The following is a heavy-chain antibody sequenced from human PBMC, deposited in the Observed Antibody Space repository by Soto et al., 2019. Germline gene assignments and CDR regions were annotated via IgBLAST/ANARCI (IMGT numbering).Heavy chain of an antibody. D-gene: IGHD1-26*01. CDR3: ARVAVGAYWFDP. CDR1: GFTFSAYW. J-gene: IGHJ5*02. V-gene: IGHV3-74*01. CDR2: INMDGSTT. Sequence: EVQLVESGGGLVQPGGYLRLSCATSGFTFSAYWMHWVRQAPGKGLVWVSRINMDGSTTSYEDSVKGRFTISRDNAKNTLYLQMNSLRAEDTAVYFCARVAVGAYWFDPWGQGTPVTVSS.